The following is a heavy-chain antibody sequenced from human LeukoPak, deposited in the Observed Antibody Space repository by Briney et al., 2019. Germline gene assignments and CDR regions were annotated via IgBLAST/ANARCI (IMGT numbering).Heavy chain of an antibody. CDR2: IYSGGST. J-gene: IGHJ4*02. CDR1: GFTFSDYY. Sequence: GGSLRLSCAASGFTFSDYYMSWVRQAPGKGLEWVSVIYSGGSTYYADSVKGRFTISRDNSKNTLYLQMNSLRAEDTAVYYCARDGRDLGYYGSGSYYTSFDYWGQGTLVTVSS. D-gene: IGHD3-10*01. CDR3: ARDGRDLGYYGSGSYYTSFDY. V-gene: IGHV3-66*01.